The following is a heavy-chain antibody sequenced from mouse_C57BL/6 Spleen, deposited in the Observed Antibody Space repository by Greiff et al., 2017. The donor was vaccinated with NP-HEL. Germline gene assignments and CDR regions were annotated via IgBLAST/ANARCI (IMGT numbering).Heavy chain of an antibody. D-gene: IGHD1-1*01. CDR2: IDPSDSYT. CDR3: ARGHYGSSLWYFDV. J-gene: IGHJ1*03. CDR1: GYTFTSYW. V-gene: IGHV1-69*01. Sequence: QVQLKQPGAELVMPGASVKLSCKASGYTFTSYWMHWVKQRPGQGLEWIGEIDPSDSYTNYNQKFKGKSTLTVDKSSSTAYMQLSSLTSEDSAVYYCARGHYGSSLWYFDVWGTGTTVTVSS.